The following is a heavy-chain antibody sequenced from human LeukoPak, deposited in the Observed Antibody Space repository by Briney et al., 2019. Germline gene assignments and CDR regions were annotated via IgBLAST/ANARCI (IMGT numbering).Heavy chain of an antibody. D-gene: IGHD6-6*01. CDR3: ARGLIAAREYYLDS. CDR1: GDSISGYY. J-gene: IGHJ4*02. V-gene: IGHV4-59*01. Sequence: SETLSLTCTVSGDSISGYYWSWIRQPPQKRLEWIAYIYYGGSSHYNPSLKSRVTLSVDSSKSQFSLKLSSVTAADTGVYYCARGLIAAREYYLDSWGQGTLVTVSS. CDR2: IYYGGSS.